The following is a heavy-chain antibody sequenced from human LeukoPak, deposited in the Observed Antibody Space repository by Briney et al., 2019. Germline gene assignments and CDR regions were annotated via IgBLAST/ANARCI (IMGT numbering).Heavy chain of an antibody. CDR3: AKEPASGSCFDY. D-gene: IGHD3-10*01. J-gene: IGHJ4*02. V-gene: IGHV3-23*01. Sequence: GGSLRLSCTASGYTFNSYAMSWVRQAPGKGVGWVSGISGSGTSTYYADSVKGRFTISRDNSKNTLYLQMNSLRAEDTALYYCAKEPASGSCFDYWGQGTLVTVSS. CDR1: GYTFNSYA. CDR2: ISGSGTST.